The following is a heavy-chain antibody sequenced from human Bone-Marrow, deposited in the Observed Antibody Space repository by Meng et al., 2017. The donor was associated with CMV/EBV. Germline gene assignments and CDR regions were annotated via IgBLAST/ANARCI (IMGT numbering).Heavy chain of an antibody. CDR3: AWGIRSTYYEYYYGLDV. V-gene: IGHV3-23*01. CDR1: GFTFSSYA. CDR2: ISGSGGST. D-gene: IGHD3-16*01. J-gene: IGHJ6*02. Sequence: GESLKISCAASGFTFSSYAMSWVRQAPGKGLEWVSAISGSGGSTYYADSVKGRFTISRDNSKNTLYLEMNSLRADDTAGYYCAWGIRSTYYEYYYGLDVWGQGTTVTVSS.